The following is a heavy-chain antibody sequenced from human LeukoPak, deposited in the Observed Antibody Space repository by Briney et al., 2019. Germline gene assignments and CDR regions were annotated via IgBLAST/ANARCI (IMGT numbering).Heavy chain of an antibody. CDR3: ARDRTVEYSSGLYYYYGMDV. D-gene: IGHD6-19*01. CDR2: IKQDGSEK. V-gene: IGHV3-7*01. CDR1: GFTFSSYW. J-gene: IGHJ6*02. Sequence: PGGSLRLSCAASGFTFSSYWMSWVRQAPGKGLEWVANIKQDGSEKCYVDSVKGRFTISRDNAKNSLYLQLNSLRAEDTAVYYCARDRTVEYSSGLYYYYGMDVWGQGTTVTVSS.